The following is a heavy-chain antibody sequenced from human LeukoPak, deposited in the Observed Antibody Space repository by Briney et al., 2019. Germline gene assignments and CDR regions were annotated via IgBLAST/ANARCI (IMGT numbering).Heavy chain of an antibody. D-gene: IGHD5-18*01. J-gene: IGHJ4*02. CDR1: GFTFSSYW. V-gene: IGHV3-74*01. CDR2: INTDGSST. Sequence: GGSLRLSCAASGFTFSSYWMHWVRQAPGKGLVWVSRINTDGSSTSYADSVKGRFTISRDNAKNTLYLQMNSLRAEDTAVYYCARDGGYSYGLDAFDYWGQGTLVTVSS. CDR3: ARDGGYSYGLDAFDY.